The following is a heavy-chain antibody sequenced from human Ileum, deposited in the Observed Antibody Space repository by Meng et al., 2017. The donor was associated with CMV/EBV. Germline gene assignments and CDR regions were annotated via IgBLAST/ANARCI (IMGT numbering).Heavy chain of an antibody. Sequence: VQLTGSGPGLVKTLDALSLTCTVSGDSITSGSHYWSWTRQPAGKELEWIGRISTSGITIYNPSLSSRVTLSLDTSKNHFSLQLSSVTAADTAVYYCARLVNRSLFDYWGQGTLVTVSS. CDR3: ARLVNRSLFDY. CDR2: ISTSGIT. V-gene: IGHV4-61*02. J-gene: IGHJ4*02. CDR1: GDSITSGSHY. D-gene: IGHD1-14*01.